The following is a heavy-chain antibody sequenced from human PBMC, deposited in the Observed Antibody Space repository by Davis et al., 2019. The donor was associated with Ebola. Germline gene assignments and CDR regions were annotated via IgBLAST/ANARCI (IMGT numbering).Heavy chain of an antibody. V-gene: IGHV3-9*01. J-gene: IGHJ5*01. CDR2: ISWNSGSI. CDR1: GFTFDDYA. D-gene: IGHD2-2*01. CDR3: ARDESRGTYSTNRWFDS. Sequence: SLKISCAASGFTFDDYAMHWVRQAPGKGLEWVSGISWNSGSIGYADSVKGRFTISRDNSKNTLYLQMNSLRVEDTAVYYCARDESRGTYSTNRWFDSWGQGTLMTVSS.